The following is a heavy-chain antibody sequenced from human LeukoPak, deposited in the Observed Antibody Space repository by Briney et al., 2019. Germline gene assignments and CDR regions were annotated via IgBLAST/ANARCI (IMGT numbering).Heavy chain of an antibody. CDR1: GGSISSGGYY. D-gene: IGHD2-15*01. CDR2: IYYSGST. V-gene: IGHV4-31*03. Sequence: PSETLSLTCTVSGGSISSGGYYWSWIRQHPGKGLEWIGYIYYSGSTYYNPSLRSRVTISVDTSKNQFSLKLSSVTAADTAVYYCARVAFATWGWFDPWGQGTLVTVSS. J-gene: IGHJ5*02. CDR3: ARVAFATWGWFDP.